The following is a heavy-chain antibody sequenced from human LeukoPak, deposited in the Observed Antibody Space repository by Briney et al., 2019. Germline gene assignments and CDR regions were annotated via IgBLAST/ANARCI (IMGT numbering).Heavy chain of an antibody. CDR1: GFTFNKYG. V-gene: IGHV3-30*18. D-gene: IGHD3-22*01. CDR3: AKDRDPYSSGTWDS. CDR2: RSDDGSAQ. J-gene: IGHJ1*01. Sequence: GGSLRLSCIASGFTFNKYGMHWVRQAPGKGLEWVAVRSDDGSAQHYADSVRGRFTISRDNSKNTLSLQMNSLRPEDTAMYFCAKDRDPYSSGTWDSWGQGTLVVVSS.